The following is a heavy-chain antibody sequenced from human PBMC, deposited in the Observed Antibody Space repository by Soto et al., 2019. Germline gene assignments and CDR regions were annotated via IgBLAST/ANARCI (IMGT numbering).Heavy chain of an antibody. CDR2: INPNSGGT. J-gene: IGHJ6*02. D-gene: IGHD3-10*01. Sequence: ASVKVSCKASGYTFTGYYMHWVRQAPGQGLEWMGWINPNSGGTNYAQKLQGWVTMTRDTSISTAYMELSRLRSDDTAVYYSGRVGITMVRGVIQYNYYGKDVWGQGTTVTVSS. V-gene: IGHV1-2*04. CDR1: GYTFTGYY. CDR3: GRVGITMVRGVIQYNYYGKDV.